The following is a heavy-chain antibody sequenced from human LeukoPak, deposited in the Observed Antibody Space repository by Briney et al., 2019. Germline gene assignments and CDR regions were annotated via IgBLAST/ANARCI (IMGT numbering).Heavy chain of an antibody. CDR2: INHSGST. D-gene: IGHD6-19*01. Sequence: PSETLSLTCAVYGGSFSGCYWSWIRQPPGKGLEWIGEINHSGSTNYNPSLKSRVTISVDTSKNQFSLKLSSVTAADTAVYYCASKQWLTTAIDYWGQGTLVTVSS. CDR3: ASKQWLTTAIDY. J-gene: IGHJ4*02. V-gene: IGHV4-34*01. CDR1: GGSFSGCY.